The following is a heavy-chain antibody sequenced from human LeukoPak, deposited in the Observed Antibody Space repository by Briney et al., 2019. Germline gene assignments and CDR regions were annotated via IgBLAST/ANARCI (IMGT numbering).Heavy chain of an antibody. J-gene: IGHJ6*02. CDR1: GYTFTSYY. CDR3: ASRGRYSGYDFYGMDV. CDR2: INPSGGST. V-gene: IGHV1-46*01. Sequence: ASVKVSCKASGYTFTSYYMHWVRQAPGQGLEWMGIINPSGGSTSYAQKFQGRVTITADESTSTAYMELSSLRSEDTAVYYCASRGRYSGYDFYGMDVWGQGTTVTVSS. D-gene: IGHD5-12*01.